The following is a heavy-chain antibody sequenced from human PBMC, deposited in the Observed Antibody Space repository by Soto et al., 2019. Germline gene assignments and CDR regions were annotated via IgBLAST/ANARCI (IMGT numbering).Heavy chain of an antibody. V-gene: IGHV4-59*01. J-gene: IGHJ5*02. Sequence: QVQLQESGPGLVKPSETLSLTCTVSGGSISSYYWSWIRQPPGKGLEWIGYIYYSGSTNYNPSLKSRVTISVDTSKNQFSLKLSSVTAADTAVYYCARDLYYDFWSGYGNNWFDPWGQGTLVTVSS. CDR3: ARDLYYDFWSGYGNNWFDP. CDR2: IYYSGST. CDR1: GGSISSYY. D-gene: IGHD3-3*01.